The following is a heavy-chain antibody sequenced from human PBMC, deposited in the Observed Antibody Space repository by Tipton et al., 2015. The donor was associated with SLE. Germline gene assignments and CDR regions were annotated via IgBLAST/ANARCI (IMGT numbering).Heavy chain of an antibody. J-gene: IGHJ4*02. D-gene: IGHD6-13*01. Sequence: SLRLSCTASGFTLSSNWMHWVRQVPGKGLEWVSGITWNSGDRGYADSVKGRFTISRDNAKNSLYMQMNSLRDEDTAFYYCAKDGGASSWYVDSWGQGTLVTVSS. CDR1: GFTLSSNW. V-gene: IGHV3-9*01. CDR3: AKDGGASSWYVDS. CDR2: ITWNSGDR.